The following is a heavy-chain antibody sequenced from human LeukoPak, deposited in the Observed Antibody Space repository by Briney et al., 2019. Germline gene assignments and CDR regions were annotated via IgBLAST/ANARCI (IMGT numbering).Heavy chain of an antibody. V-gene: IGHV4-4*07. CDR1: AGSISSYY. J-gene: IGHJ4*02. CDR3: ARDPLIAVAGTGDDY. CDR2: IYTSGST. D-gene: IGHD6-19*01. Sequence: SETLSLTCTVSAGSISSYYWSWIRQPAGKGLEWIGRIYTSGSTNYNPSLKSRVTMSVDTSKNQFSLKLSSVTAADTAVYYCARDPLIAVAGTGDDYWGQGTLVTVSS.